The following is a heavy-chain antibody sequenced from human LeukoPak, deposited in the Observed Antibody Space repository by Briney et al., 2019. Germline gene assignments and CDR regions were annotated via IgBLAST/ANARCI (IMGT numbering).Heavy chain of an antibody. Sequence: GGSLRLSCAASGFTFSSYGMHWVRQAPGKGLEWVAVISYDGSNKYYADSVKGRFTISRDNSKNTLYLQMNSLRAEDTAVYYCAKDRLGAPDAFDIWGQGTMATVSS. D-gene: IGHD1-26*01. J-gene: IGHJ3*02. CDR3: AKDRLGAPDAFDI. CDR1: GFTFSSYG. V-gene: IGHV3-30*18. CDR2: ISYDGSNK.